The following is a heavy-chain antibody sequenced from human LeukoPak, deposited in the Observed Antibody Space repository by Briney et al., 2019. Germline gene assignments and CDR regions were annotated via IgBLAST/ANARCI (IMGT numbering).Heavy chain of an antibody. CDR2: ISYDGSNK. Sequence: GRSLRLSCAASGFTFSSYAMHWVRQAPGKGLEWVAVISYDGSNKYYADSVKGRFTISRDNAKNSLYLQMNSLRAEDTAVYYCARAPDIVVVPAAITDYYYYGMDVWGKGTTVTVSS. CDR1: GFTFSSYA. V-gene: IGHV3-30-3*01. J-gene: IGHJ6*04. CDR3: ARAPDIVVVPAAITDYYYYGMDV. D-gene: IGHD2-2*01.